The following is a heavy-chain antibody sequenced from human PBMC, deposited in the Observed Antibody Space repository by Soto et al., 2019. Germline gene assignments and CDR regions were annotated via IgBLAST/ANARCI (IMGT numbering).Heavy chain of an antibody. Sequence: EVQLVESGGGLVQPGGSLRLSCAASGFTFSSYSMNWVRQAPGKGLEWVSYISSSSSTIYYEDSVNGRFTISRDNAKNSLYRQMNSLRDEDRAVYYCAAHKWGAFDIWGQGTMVTVSS. CDR1: GFTFSSYS. CDR3: AAHKWGAFDI. V-gene: IGHV3-48*02. D-gene: IGHD7-27*01. CDR2: ISSSSSTI. J-gene: IGHJ3*02.